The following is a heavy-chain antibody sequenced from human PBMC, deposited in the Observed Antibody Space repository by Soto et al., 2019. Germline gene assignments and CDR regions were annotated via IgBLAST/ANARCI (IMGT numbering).Heavy chain of an antibody. CDR1: GFSLSTYHMG. D-gene: IGHD4-17*01. CDR3: ARVGDYVLLTFDH. Sequence: QITLKESGPTLVRPAQTLTLTCDFSGFSLSTYHMGVAWIRQPPGKALEWLALLYWDDDKRYSPSLKDRLAISKDTSNILVVLTITNIGPGDSATYFCARVGDYVLLTFDHWGPGTLVTVSS. J-gene: IGHJ4*01. V-gene: IGHV2-5*02. CDR2: LYWDDDK.